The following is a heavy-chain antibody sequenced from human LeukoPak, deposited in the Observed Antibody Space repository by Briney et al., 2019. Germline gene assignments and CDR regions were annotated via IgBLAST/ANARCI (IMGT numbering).Heavy chain of an antibody. V-gene: IGHV3-23*01. CDR1: GFTFSNYA. CDR3: AKAHYIHFLDY. J-gene: IGHJ4*02. CDR2: ISGSGDST. Sequence: GGSLRLSCAASGFTFSNYAMIWVRQAPGKGLEWVSAISGSGDSTYYADSVKGRFTISRDNSKNTLYLQVNSLRAEDTAVYYCAKAHYIHFLDYWGQGTLVTVSS. D-gene: IGHD2/OR15-2a*01.